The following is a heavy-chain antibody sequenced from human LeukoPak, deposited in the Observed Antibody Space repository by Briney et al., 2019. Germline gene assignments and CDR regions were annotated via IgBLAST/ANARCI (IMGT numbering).Heavy chain of an antibody. Sequence: SETLSLTCAVYSGSFSGYYWSWIRQPPGEGLEWIGEINHSGSTNYNPSLKSRVTISVDTSKNQFSLKLSSVTAADTAVYYCARGHYYDSSGYYGYWGQGTLVTVSS. V-gene: IGHV4-34*01. CDR3: ARGHYYDSSGYYGY. CDR1: SGSFSGYY. D-gene: IGHD3-22*01. CDR2: INHSGST. J-gene: IGHJ4*02.